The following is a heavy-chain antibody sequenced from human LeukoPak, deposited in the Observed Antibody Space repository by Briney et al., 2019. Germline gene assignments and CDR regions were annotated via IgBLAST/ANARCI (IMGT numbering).Heavy chain of an antibody. D-gene: IGHD3-10*01. V-gene: IGHV4-34*01. Sequence: KSSETLSLTCAVYGGSFSGYYWSWIRQPPGKGLEWIGEINHSGSTNYNPSLKSRVTISVDTSKNQFSLKLSSVTAADTAVYYCARVIRDSGSYYPTYYYYYGMDVWGQGTTVTVSS. CDR2: INHSGST. CDR1: GGSFSGYY. J-gene: IGHJ6*02. CDR3: ARVIRDSGSYYPTYYYYYGMDV.